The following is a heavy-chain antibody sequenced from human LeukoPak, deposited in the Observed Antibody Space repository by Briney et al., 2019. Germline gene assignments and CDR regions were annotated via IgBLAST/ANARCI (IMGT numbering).Heavy chain of an antibody. V-gene: IGHV3-23*01. CDR1: GFTFSSYA. J-gene: IGHJ4*02. CDR3: AKLDRVRGSYSTFDY. CDR2: ISGSGGST. Sequence: PGGSLRLSCAASGFTFSSYAMSWVRQAPGKGLEWVSAISGSGGSTYYADSVKGRFTISRDNSKNTLYLQMNSLRAEDTAVYYCAKLDRVRGSYSTFDYWGQGTLVTVSS. D-gene: IGHD1-26*01.